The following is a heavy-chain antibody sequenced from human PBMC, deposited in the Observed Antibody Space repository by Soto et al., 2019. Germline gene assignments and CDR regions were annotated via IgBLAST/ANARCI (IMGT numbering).Heavy chain of an antibody. D-gene: IGHD6-25*01. CDR2: IYHSGST. CDR1: GGSISSNRW. CDR3: ARDSIGAELGLDY. J-gene: IGHJ4*02. V-gene: IGHV4-4*02. Sequence: QVQLQESGPGLVKPSGTLSLTCAVSGGSISSNRWWSGVRQPPGKGLEWIGEIYHSGSTTYNPALNSRVTISVHNSKNQFFLKLSSVTAADTAVYYCARDSIGAELGLDYWGQGSLVTVSS.